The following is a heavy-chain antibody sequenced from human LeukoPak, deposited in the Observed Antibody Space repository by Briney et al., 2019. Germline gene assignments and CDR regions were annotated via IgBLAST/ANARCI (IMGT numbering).Heavy chain of an antibody. D-gene: IGHD3-10*02. CDR2: ISSSVSTI. Sequence: GGSLRLSCAASGFTFSSYEMNWVRQAPGKGLEWVSYISSSVSTIYYADSVKGRFTISRDNAKNSLYLQMNSLRAEDMAVYYCAELGITMIGGVWGKGTTVTISS. CDR3: AELGITMIGGV. V-gene: IGHV3-48*03. CDR1: GFTFSSYE. J-gene: IGHJ6*04.